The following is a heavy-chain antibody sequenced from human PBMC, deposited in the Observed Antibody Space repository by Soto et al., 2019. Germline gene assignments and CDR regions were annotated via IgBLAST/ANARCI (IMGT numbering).Heavy chain of an antibody. CDR2: IYYSGST. V-gene: IGHV4-31*03. CDR3: ARDNCSGGSCYDY. Sequence: PSETLSLTCTVSGGSISSGGYYCSWIRQHPGKGLEWIGYIYYSGSTYYNPSLKSRVTISVDTSKNQFSLKLSSVTAADTAVYYCARDNCSGGSCYDYWGQGTLVTVSS. CDR1: GGSISSGGYY. D-gene: IGHD2-15*01. J-gene: IGHJ4*02.